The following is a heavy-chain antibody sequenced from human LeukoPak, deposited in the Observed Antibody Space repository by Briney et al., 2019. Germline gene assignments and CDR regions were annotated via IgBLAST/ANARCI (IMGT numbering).Heavy chain of an antibody. V-gene: IGHV1-69*05. D-gene: IGHD2-2*01. Sequence: SVTVSCKASGGTFSSYAISWVRQAPGQGLEWMGGIIPIFGTANYAQKFQGRVTITTDESTSTAYMELSSLRSEDTAVYYCARVLVVVPAAMRWFDPWGQGTLVTVSS. CDR2: IIPIFGTA. CDR1: GGTFSSYA. CDR3: ARVLVVVPAAMRWFDP. J-gene: IGHJ5*02.